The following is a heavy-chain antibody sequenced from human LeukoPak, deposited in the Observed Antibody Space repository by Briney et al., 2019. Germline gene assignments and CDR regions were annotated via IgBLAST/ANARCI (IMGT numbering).Heavy chain of an antibody. J-gene: IGHJ5*02. CDR2: INHSGST. Sequence: PSETLSLTXAVYGGSFSGYYWSWIRQPPGKGLEWIGEINHSGSTNYNPSLKSRVTISVDTSKNQFSLKLSSVTAADTAVYYCARGRHYYGSGSYYANWFDPWGQGTLVTVSS. CDR1: GGSFSGYY. CDR3: ARGRHYYGSGSYYANWFDP. D-gene: IGHD3-10*01. V-gene: IGHV4-34*01.